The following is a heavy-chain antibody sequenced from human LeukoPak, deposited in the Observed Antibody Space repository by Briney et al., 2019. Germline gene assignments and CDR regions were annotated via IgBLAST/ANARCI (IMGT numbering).Heavy chain of an antibody. D-gene: IGHD1-26*01. CDR2: ISGSGGTT. V-gene: IGHV3-23*01. Sequence: GGSLRLSCAASGLTFSSYAMSWVRQAPGKGLEWVSTISGSGGTTYYADSVEGQFTISRDNSKNTVSLQMNSLRAEDTAIYYCAKSVSPGGYVGSLYFFDDWGQGTLVTVSS. J-gene: IGHJ4*02. CDR1: GLTFSSYA. CDR3: AKSVSPGGYVGSLYFFDD.